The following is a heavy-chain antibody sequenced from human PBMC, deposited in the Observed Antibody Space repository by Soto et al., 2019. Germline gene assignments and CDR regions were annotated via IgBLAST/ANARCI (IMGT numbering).Heavy chain of an antibody. Sequence: EVQLVESGGGLVQPGGSLRLSCAASGFTFSSYWMHWVRQAPGKVLVWVSRINSGGSSTSYADSVKGRFTISRDNANNTPHLQINSLRAEDTAVYYAPVPYLYRRSTFDMWGQGTMGTVSS. CDR2: INSGGSST. V-gene: IGHV3-74*01. D-gene: IGHD3-16*02. J-gene: IGHJ3*02. CDR1: GFTFSSYW. CDR3: PVPYLYRRSTFDM.